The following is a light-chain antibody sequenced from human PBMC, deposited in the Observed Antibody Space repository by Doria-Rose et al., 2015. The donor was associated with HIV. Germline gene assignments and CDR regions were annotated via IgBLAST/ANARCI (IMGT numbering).Light chain of an antibody. CDR3: NSYTSSSTHNYV. CDR2: DVS. J-gene: IGLJ1*01. Sequence: TQPASVSGSPGQSITISCTGTSSDVGGFGYVSWYQQHPGKAPKLMTYDVSNRPSGVSNRFSGSKSGDTASLIISGLQAEDEADYYCNSYTSSSTHNYVFGAGTKVTVL. V-gene: IGLV2-14*03. CDR1: SSDVGGFGY.